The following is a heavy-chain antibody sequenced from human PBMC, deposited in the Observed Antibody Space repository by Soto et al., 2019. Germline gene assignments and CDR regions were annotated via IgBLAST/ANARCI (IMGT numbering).Heavy chain of an antibody. V-gene: IGHV1-58*01. J-gene: IGHJ4*02. CDR3: AADYYATRGFYFDY. D-gene: IGHD3-22*01. Sequence: SVKVSCKASGFTFISSPVQWVRQARGQRLEWIGWIVVGSGDTNYSQKFQERVTITRDMSTSTAYMELSSLRSEDTAVYYCAADYYATRGFYFDYWGQGALVTVSS. CDR2: IVVGSGDT. CDR1: GFTFISSP.